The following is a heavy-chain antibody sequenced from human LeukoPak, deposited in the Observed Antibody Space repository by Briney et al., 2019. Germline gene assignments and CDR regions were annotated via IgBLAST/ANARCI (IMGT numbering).Heavy chain of an antibody. CDR1: GLTFDDYT. CDR2: ISWDGGST. CDR3: AKDFGGHDYGDYVPVYFDY. D-gene: IGHD4-17*01. V-gene: IGHV3-43*01. Sequence: GGSLRLSCAASGLTFDDYTIRWVRQAPGKGLEWVSLISWDGGSTYYADSVKGRFTISRDNSKNSLYLQMNSLRTEDTALYYCAKDFGGHDYGDYVPVYFDYWGQGTLVTVSS. J-gene: IGHJ4*02.